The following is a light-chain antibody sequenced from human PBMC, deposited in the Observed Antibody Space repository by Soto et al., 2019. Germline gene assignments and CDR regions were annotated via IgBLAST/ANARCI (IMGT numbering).Light chain of an antibody. CDR2: EVS. J-gene: IGLJ1*01. V-gene: IGLV2-14*01. CDR3: SSYTGSSSLV. CDR1: SSDIGDYNY. Sequence: QSVLTHPASVSASPGQSITISCSGSSSDIGDYNYVSWYQQHPGKAPILMIYEVSDRPSGVSYRFSGSKSGNTASLTISGLQAEDEAHYYCSSYTGSSSLVFGTGTKVNVL.